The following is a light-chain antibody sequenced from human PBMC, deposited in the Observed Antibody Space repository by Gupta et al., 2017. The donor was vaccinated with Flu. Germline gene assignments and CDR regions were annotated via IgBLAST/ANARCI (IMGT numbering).Light chain of an antibody. V-gene: IGKV2-28*01. CDR1: QSLLHSNGYNY. CDR2: LGS. CDR3: MQARRTPQT. Sequence: DIVMTQSPLSLPVTPGEPASISCRSSQSLLHSNGYNYLDWYLQKPGQSPQLLIYLGSNRASGVPDRFSGSGSGTDFTLKISRVEAEDVGVYYCMQARRTPQTFGQGTKLEIK. J-gene: IGKJ2*01.